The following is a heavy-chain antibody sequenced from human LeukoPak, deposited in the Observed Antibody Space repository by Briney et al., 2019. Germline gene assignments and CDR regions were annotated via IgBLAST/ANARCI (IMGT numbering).Heavy chain of an antibody. V-gene: IGHV4-34*01. D-gene: IGHD1-20*01. J-gene: IGHJ4*01. CDR3: ASRYNWNHFDY. Sequence: SETLSLTCAVYGGSFSGYYWSWIRQPPGKGLEWIGEINHGGSTNYNPSLKSRVTISVDTSKNQFSLRLTSVTAADTAIYYCASRYNWNHFDYWGHGTLVTVSS. CDR1: GGSFSGYY. CDR2: INHGGST.